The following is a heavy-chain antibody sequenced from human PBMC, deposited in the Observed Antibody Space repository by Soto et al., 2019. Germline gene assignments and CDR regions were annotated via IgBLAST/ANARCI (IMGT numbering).Heavy chain of an antibody. Sequence: QVQLQESGPGLVKPSETLSLTRTVSGGSISSYYWSWIRQPPGKGLEWIGYIYYSGSTNYNPSLKRRVTISVDTSKNQFSLKLSSVTAADTAVYYCARGRDSSGYADYWGQGTLVTVSS. CDR2: IYYSGST. V-gene: IGHV4-59*01. J-gene: IGHJ4*02. CDR1: GGSISSYY. D-gene: IGHD3-22*01. CDR3: ARGRDSSGYADY.